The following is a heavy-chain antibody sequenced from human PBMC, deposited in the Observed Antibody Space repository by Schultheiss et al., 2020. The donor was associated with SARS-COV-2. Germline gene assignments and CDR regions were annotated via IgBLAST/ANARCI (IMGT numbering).Heavy chain of an antibody. V-gene: IGHV4-59*12. CDR1: GGSISSYY. Sequence: SETLSLTCTVSGGSISSYYWSWIRQPPGKGLEWIGYIYNSGSTNYNPSLKSRVTISVDTSKNQFSLKLSSVTPEDTAVYYCARSGAVGLDYWGQGTLVTVSS. D-gene: IGHD6-19*01. CDR2: IYNSGST. J-gene: IGHJ4*02. CDR3: ARSGAVGLDY.